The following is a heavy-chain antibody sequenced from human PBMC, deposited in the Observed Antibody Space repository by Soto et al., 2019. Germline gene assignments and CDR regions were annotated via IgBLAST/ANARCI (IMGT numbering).Heavy chain of an antibody. J-gene: IGHJ3*02. Sequence: GSLRLSCAASGFTFSSYSLNWVRQAPWKGLEWVSYISSSSSTIYYAGSVKGRFTISRDNAKNSLYLQMNSLRDEDTVVYYCARGGYSPPYDAFDIWGQGTMVTVSS. V-gene: IGHV3-48*02. CDR3: ARGGYSPPYDAFDI. CDR2: ISSSSSTI. CDR1: GFTFSSYS. D-gene: IGHD1-26*01.